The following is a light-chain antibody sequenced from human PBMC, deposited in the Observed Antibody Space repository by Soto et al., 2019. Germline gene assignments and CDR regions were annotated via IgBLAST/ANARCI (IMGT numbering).Light chain of an antibody. Sequence: QSALTQPASVSGSPGQSITISCSGTSSDIGTYDHVAWFQQFPGKTPKLMIYSVSNRPSGVSYRFSGSKSGNTASLTISGLQAEDEADYYCAAWDDSLNGRVFGTGTKVTVL. CDR2: SVS. J-gene: IGLJ1*01. V-gene: IGLV2-14*01. CDR3: AAWDDSLNGRV. CDR1: SSDIGTYDH.